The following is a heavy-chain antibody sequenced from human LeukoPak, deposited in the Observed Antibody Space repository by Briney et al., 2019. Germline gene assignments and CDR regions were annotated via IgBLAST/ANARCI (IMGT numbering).Heavy chain of an antibody. CDR2: INAKGGDT. D-gene: IGHD6-13*01. Sequence: ASVKVSCKASGYTFSDYYIHWVRQAPGQGLEWMAWINAKGGDTNFAQKFQGWVTMTRDTSISTAYMELSRLRSDDTAVYYCARGRYSSSWYDPPYYFDYWGQGTLVTVSS. J-gene: IGHJ4*02. CDR3: ARGRYSSSWYDPPYYFDY. V-gene: IGHV1-2*04. CDR1: GYTFSDYY.